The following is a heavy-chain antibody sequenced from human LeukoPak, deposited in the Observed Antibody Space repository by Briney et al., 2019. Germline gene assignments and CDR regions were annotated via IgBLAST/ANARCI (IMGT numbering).Heavy chain of an antibody. J-gene: IGHJ6*02. D-gene: IGHD1-14*01. V-gene: IGHV3-21*04. CDR2: ISSSSSCI. CDR3: ARDEVSKFYYYYYYGMDV. Sequence: PGGSLRLSCAASGFTFSSYSMNWVRQAPGKGLGWVSSISSSSSCIYYADSVKGRFTISRDNAKNSLYLQMNSLRAEDTAVYYCARDEVSKFYYYYYYGMDVWGQGTTVTVSS. CDR1: GFTFSSYS.